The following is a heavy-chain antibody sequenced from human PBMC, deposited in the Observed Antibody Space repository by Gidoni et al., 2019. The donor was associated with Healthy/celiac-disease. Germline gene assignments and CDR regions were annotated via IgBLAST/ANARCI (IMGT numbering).Heavy chain of an antibody. CDR3: ASRTGKVPFDY. Sequence: QVQLHESGPGMVKPSGALSLTCAVSGGSISSSNWWSWVRQPPGKGLEWIGEIYHRGSTNYNPSHKSRVTISVDKSKNQFSLKLSSVTAADTAVYYCASRTGKVPFDYWGQGTLVTVSS. J-gene: IGHJ4*02. CDR1: GGSISSSNW. D-gene: IGHD1-1*01. V-gene: IGHV4-4*02. CDR2: IYHRGST.